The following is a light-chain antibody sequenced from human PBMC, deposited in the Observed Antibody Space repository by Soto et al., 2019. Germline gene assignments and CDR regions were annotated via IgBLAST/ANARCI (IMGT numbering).Light chain of an antibody. CDR2: EVN. Sequence: QSVLTQPPSASGSPGQSVTISCTGTSSDVGGYNYVSWFQQHPGKAPKLILYEVNNRPSGVSNRFSGSKSGTTASLTISGLQPEDEADYYCSAYSDIDTKVFGTGTKVTVL. CDR1: SSDVGGYNY. V-gene: IGLV2-14*03. J-gene: IGLJ1*01. CDR3: SAYSDIDTKV.